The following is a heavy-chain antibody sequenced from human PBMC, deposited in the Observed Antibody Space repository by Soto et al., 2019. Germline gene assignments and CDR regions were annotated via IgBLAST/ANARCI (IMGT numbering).Heavy chain of an antibody. CDR3: ARGMTTVTTIDY. CDR1: GGSISSSNW. CDR2: IYHSGST. J-gene: IGHJ4*02. Sequence: SETLSLTCAVSGGSISSSNWWSWVRQPPGKGLEWIGEIYHSGSTYYNPSLKSRVTISVDRSKNQFSLKLSSVTAADTAVYYSARGMTTVTTIDYWGQGTLVTVSS. D-gene: IGHD4-4*01. V-gene: IGHV4-4*02.